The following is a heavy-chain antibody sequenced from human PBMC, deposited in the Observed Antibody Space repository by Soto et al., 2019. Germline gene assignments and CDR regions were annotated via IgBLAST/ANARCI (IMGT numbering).Heavy chain of an antibody. D-gene: IGHD1-1*01. CDR1: GFTFNNFA. V-gene: IGHV3-23*01. Sequence: EVQLLQSGGGLGQPGGSLTLSCAASGFTFNNFAMTWVRQAPGKGLEWVSSVSSGGDNTWYADSVKGRFTIPRDNPKNTLYLHMNILSAADTAVYYCAKVQLPHRNDGGGSWLDFWGQGTLVTVSS. CDR2: VSSGGDNT. J-gene: IGHJ4*02. CDR3: AKVQLPHRNDGGGSWLDF.